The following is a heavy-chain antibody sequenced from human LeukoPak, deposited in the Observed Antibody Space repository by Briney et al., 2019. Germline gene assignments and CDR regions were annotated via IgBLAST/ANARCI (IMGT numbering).Heavy chain of an antibody. CDR1: GFNFYDYG. Sequence: GGSLRLSCAASGFNFYDYGMNWVRQAPGKGLEFVASISSSGGYVYHADSVKGRFTISRDNAKNTLYLQMNSLRAEDTAVYYCAREKIPDYYYYYGMDVWGQGTTVTVSS. J-gene: IGHJ6*02. CDR2: ISSSGGYV. CDR3: AREKIPDYYYYYGMDV. V-gene: IGHV3-21*01.